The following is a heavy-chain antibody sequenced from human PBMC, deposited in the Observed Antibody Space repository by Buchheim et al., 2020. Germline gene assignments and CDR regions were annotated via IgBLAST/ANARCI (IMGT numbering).Heavy chain of an antibody. D-gene: IGHD3-10*01. CDR2: INHSGST. V-gene: IGHV4-34*01. J-gene: IGHJ5*02. Sequence: QVQLQQWGAGLLKPSETLSLTCAVYGGSFSGYYWSWIRKPPGKGLEWIGEINHSGSTNYNPSLKSRVTISVDTSKNQFSLKLSSVTAADKAVYYCASGLTTMVRERNWFDPWGQGTL. CDR1: GGSFSGYY. CDR3: ASGLTTMVRERNWFDP.